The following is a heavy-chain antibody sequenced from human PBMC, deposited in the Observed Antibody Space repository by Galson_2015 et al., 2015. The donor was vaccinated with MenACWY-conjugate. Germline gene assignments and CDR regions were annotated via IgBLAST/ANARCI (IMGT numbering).Heavy chain of an antibody. CDR3: ARLKRAFCDY. Sequence: SETLSLTCTVSGGSITSNSYYWGWIRQPPGKGLEWIGTIFYSGTTYYNPSLKSRVILSVDTSKNQFSLRLSSVTAADTALYYCARLKRAFCDYWGQGTLVTVSS. CDR1: GGSITSNSYY. D-gene: IGHD3-3*01. J-gene: IGHJ4*02. CDR2: IFYSGTT. V-gene: IGHV4-39*01.